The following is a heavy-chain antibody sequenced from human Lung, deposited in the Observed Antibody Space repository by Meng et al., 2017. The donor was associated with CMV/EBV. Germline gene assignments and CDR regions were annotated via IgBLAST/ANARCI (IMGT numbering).Heavy chain of an antibody. CDR3: ARDLIVGTAYFDY. CDR2: MYSGGST. Sequence: GESXKISCAASGLTVNNNFLTWVRQGPGKGLEWVSAMYSGGSTYYTDSVKGRFTLSRDNAKNSLYLQMNSLRAEDTAVYYCARDLIVGTAYFDYWGQGTLGTV. D-gene: IGHD1-26*01. V-gene: IGHV3-66*01. J-gene: IGHJ4*02. CDR1: GLTVNNNF.